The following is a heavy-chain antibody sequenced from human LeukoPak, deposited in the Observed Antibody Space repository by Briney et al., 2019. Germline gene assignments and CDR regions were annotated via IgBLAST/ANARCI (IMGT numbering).Heavy chain of an antibody. D-gene: IGHD4-23*01. Sequence: GRSLRLSCAVSGFTFSSYPMHWVRQAPGKGLEWVAVISYDGSNRYYIDSVKGRFTISRDNSKNTLYLQMNSLRAEDTAVYYCARDLSGNSYFDYWGQGTLVTVSS. CDR2: ISYDGSNR. J-gene: IGHJ4*02. CDR1: GFTFSSYP. V-gene: IGHV3-30-3*01. CDR3: ARDLSGNSYFDY.